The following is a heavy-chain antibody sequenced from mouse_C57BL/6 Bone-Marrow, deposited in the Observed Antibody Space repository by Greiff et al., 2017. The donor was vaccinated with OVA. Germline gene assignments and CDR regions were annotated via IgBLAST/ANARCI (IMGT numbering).Heavy chain of an antibody. CDR2: IYPRSGNT. Sequence: VQLQQSGAELARPGASVKLSCKASGYTFTSYGISWVKQRTGQGLEWIGEIYPRSGNTYYNEKFKGKATLTADKSSSTAYMELRSLTSEDSAVYFCAGRSWFAYWGQGTLGTVSA. CDR3: AGRSWFAY. J-gene: IGHJ3*01. V-gene: IGHV1-81*01. CDR1: GYTFTSYG.